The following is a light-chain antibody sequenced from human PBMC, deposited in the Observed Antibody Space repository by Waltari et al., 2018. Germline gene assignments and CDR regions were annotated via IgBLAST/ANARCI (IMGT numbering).Light chain of an antibody. J-gene: IGKJ5*01. CDR1: QKVRSSY. Sequence: EIVLTQSPGTLSLSPGERATLSCRASQKVRSSYLAWYLQKPGQAPRLVIYGASSRATGIPDRFSGSGSGTDFTLTISRLEPDDFAVYYCQQYGTLITFGQGTRLEIK. V-gene: IGKV3-20*01. CDR3: QQYGTLIT. CDR2: GAS.